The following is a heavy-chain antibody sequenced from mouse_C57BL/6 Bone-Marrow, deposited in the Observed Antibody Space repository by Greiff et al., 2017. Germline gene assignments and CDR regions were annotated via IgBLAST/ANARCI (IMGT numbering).Heavy chain of an antibody. CDR2: INPNYGTT. D-gene: IGHD2-5*01. Sequence: EVKLQESGPELVKPGASVKISCKASGYSFTDYNMNWVKQSNGKSLEWIGVINPNYGTTSYNQKFKGKATLTVDQSSSTASMQLNNLTSEDSAVYYCARRDSNYPYYYAMDYWGQGTSVTVSS. J-gene: IGHJ4*01. CDR3: ARRDSNYPYYYAMDY. CDR1: GYSFTDYN. V-gene: IGHV1-39*01.